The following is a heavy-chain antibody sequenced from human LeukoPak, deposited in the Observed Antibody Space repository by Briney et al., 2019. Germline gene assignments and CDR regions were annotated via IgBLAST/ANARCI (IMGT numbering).Heavy chain of an antibody. CDR3: ARGKDSGNYNSVDH. CDR1: GFTFSNYA. V-gene: IGHV3-64*01. Sequence: GGSLRLSCAASGFTFSNYAMQWVRQAPGKGLESVSAITNNGGSTYYANSVKGRFTISRDNSKNTLYLQMGSLRAEDMAVYYCARGKDSGNYNSVDHWGQGTLVTV. CDR2: ITNNGGST. D-gene: IGHD1-26*01. J-gene: IGHJ4*02.